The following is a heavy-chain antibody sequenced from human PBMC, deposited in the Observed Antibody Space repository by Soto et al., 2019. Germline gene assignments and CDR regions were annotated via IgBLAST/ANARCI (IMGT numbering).Heavy chain of an antibody. CDR1: GFTFSSYW. J-gene: IGHJ6*02. V-gene: IGHV3-7*04. D-gene: IGHD3-22*01. CDR2: IKDDGSEE. CDR3: ARAFYYDSSGHYYYYALDV. Sequence: EVQLVESGGGLVQPGGSLRLSCAASGFTFSSYWMSWVRQAPGKGLEWVANIKDDGSEEYYVDSVKGRFTISRDNAKNSLYLQMNSLRAEDTAVYYCARAFYYDSSGHYYYYALDVWGQGTTVTVSS.